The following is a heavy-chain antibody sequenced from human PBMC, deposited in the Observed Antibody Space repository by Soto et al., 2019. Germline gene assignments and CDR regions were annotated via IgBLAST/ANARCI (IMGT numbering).Heavy chain of an antibody. CDR1: GYSFTSYW. CDR2: IDPSDSYT. Sequence: PGESLKISCKASGYSFTSYWISWERQLPGKGLEWMGRIDPSDSYTNYSPSFQGHVTMSVDKSISTAYLQWSSLKASDTAMYYCARLDDSPSRTFDIWGQGTMVTVSS. V-gene: IGHV5-10-1*01. J-gene: IGHJ3*02. D-gene: IGHD3-16*01. CDR3: ARLDDSPSRTFDI.